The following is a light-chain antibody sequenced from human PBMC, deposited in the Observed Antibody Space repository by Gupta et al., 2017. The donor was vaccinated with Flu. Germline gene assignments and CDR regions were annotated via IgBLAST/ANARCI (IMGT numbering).Light chain of an antibody. V-gene: IGKV3-20*01. J-gene: IGKJ4*01. CDR3: QQYSSSSVT. CDR1: QSVSSSY. CDR2: GAS. Sequence: ERATLSCRASQSVSSSYLAWYQQKPGQAPRLLIYGASSRATGIPDRFSGSGSGTDFTLTISRLEPEDFAVYYCQQYSSSSVTFGGGTKVEIK.